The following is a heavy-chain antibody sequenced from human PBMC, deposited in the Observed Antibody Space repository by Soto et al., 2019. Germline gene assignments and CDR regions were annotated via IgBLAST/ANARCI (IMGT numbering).Heavy chain of an antibody. CDR2: INTYNGNT. CDR1: GYTFTRYG. J-gene: IGHJ6*02. V-gene: IGHV1-18*01. CDR3: AMVDVYVTPSPQDV. D-gene: IGHD3-16*01. Sequence: QVQLVQSGAEVKNPRASVKVSCKASGYTFTRYGIGWARQAPGQGLEWMGWINTYNGNTNYAQNVQGRVTLTTDTSTSTANMELRSLRSNDTAIYYCAMVDVYVTPSPQDVWGQGTTVIVSS.